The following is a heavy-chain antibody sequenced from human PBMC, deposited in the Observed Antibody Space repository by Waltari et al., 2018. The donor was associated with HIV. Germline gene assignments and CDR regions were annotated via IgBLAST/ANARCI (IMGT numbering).Heavy chain of an antibody. CDR2: RNAGNGNT. D-gene: IGHD1-26*01. V-gene: IGHV1-3*01. CDR3: ARDCRRGAGGMVV. Sequence: QVQLVQSGAEVKKPGPSVKVSCKASGYTFTSYAMHWVRQAPVKRLKWRGWRNAGNGNTKYARKFQGRVTITRDTAASTADMELSSLRSEDTAVYYCARDCRRGAGGMVVWGQVTTVTVSS. J-gene: IGHJ6*02. CDR1: GYTFTSYA.